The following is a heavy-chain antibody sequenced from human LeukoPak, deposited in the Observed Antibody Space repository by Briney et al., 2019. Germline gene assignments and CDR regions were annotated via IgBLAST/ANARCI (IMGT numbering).Heavy chain of an antibody. CDR3: ASEGHRGPGTLDY. D-gene: IGHD1-1*01. J-gene: IGHJ4*02. V-gene: IGHV3-21*01. CDR2: ISSSSSYI. CDR1: GFTFSSYS. Sequence: PGGSLRLSCAASGFTFSSYSMNWVRQAPGKGLEWVSSISSSSSYIYYADSVKGRFTISRDNAKNSLYLQMNSLRAEDTAVYYCASEGHRGPGTLDYWGQGTLVTVSS.